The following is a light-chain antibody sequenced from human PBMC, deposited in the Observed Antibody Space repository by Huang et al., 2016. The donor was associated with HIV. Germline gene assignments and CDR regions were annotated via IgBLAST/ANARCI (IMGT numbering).Light chain of an antibody. V-gene: IGKV3-15*01. CDR2: GAS. CDR3: QQYNTWPWT. J-gene: IGKJ1*01. CDR1: ESVSSN. Sequence: EIVMTQSPATLSVSPGDGATLSCRASESVSSNLAWYQQKPGQAPSLLIYGASTRAAGTPATFSGSGSATVFSLTISSLQSEDFAFYHCQQYNTWPWTFGQGTKVEI.